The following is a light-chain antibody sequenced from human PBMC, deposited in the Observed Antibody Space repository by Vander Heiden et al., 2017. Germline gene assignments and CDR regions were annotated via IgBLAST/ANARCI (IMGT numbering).Light chain of an antibody. CDR1: SSNIGNNY. J-gene: IGLJ3*02. CDR2: ENN. Sequence: QSVLTQLPSLSAAPGQKVTIACSGSSSNIGNNYVSWYQQLPGTAPKLLIYENNKRPSGIPDRFSGSKSGTSATLGSTGLQTGEEADYYCGAWDSSRSAWVFGGGTKLTVL. CDR3: GAWDSSRSAWV. V-gene: IGLV1-51*02.